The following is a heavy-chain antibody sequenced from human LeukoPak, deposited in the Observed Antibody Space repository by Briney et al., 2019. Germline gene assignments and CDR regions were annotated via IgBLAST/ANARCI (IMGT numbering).Heavy chain of an antibody. V-gene: IGHV3-11*01. CDR3: AREREGGLWEWLLEY. J-gene: IGHJ4*02. CDR2: MSSSGGDI. CDR1: GFSISDYY. D-gene: IGHD3-3*01. Sequence: GGSLRLSCAASGFSISDYYMSWIRQVPGKGLAWVSYMSSSGGDIYYADSVKGRFSISRDNAKNSLYLQMNSLRAEDTAVYYCAREREGGLWEWLLEYWGQGTLVTVSS.